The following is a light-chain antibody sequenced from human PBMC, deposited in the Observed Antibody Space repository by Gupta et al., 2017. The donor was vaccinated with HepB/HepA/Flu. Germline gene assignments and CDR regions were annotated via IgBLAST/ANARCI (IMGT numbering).Light chain of an antibody. CDR3: AAWDDSLNGVV. CDR1: TSNIGSNP. CDR2: SNH. J-gene: IGLJ2*01. V-gene: IGLV1-44*01. Sequence: SVLIQPPSASGTPGQTVTISCSGSTSNIGSNPVIWYQLLPGMAPRLLVYSNHQRPSGVPDRFFGSKSGTSASLAITGLQSEDEADYYCAAWDDSLNGVVFGGGTRLTVL.